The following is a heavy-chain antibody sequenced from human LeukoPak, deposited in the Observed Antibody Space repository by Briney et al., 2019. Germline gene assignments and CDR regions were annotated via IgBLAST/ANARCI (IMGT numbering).Heavy chain of an antibody. Sequence: TLSLTCTVSGGSISSNSYYWGWIRQPPGKALEWLALIYWDDDKRYSPSLKNRLTITKDTSKNQVVLTMTNMDPVGTATYYCAHMKDCSCGSCLYYFDFWGQGTLVTVSS. V-gene: IGHV2-5*02. J-gene: IGHJ4*02. CDR2: IYWDDDK. CDR1: GGSISSNSYY. CDR3: AHMKDCSCGSCLYYFDF. D-gene: IGHD2-15*01.